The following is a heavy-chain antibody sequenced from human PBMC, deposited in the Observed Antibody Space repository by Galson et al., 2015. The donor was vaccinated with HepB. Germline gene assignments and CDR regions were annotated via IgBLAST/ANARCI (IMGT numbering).Heavy chain of an antibody. Sequence: SLRLSCAASGFTFSSYWMSWVRQAPGKGLEWVANIKQDGSEKYYVDSVKGRFTTSRDDAKNSLYLQMNSLRAEDTAVYYCARDYDFWSGYPTPFDYWGQGTLVTVSS. CDR1: GFTFSSYW. CDR3: ARDYDFWSGYPTPFDY. D-gene: IGHD3-3*01. J-gene: IGHJ4*02. CDR2: IKQDGSEK. V-gene: IGHV3-7*03.